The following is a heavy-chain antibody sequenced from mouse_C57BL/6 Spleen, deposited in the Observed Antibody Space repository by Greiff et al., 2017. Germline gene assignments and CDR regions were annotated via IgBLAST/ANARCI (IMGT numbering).Heavy chain of an antibody. CDR3: ASQLFGYFDV. D-gene: IGHD1-1*01. V-gene: IGHV5-12*01. J-gene: IGHJ1*03. CDR2: LSNGGGST. CDR1: GFTFSDYY. Sequence: EVMLVESGGGLVQPGGSLKLSCAASGFTFSDYYMYWVRQTPEKRLEWVAYLSNGGGSTYYPDTVKGRFTISRDNAKNTLYLQMSRLKSEDTAMYYCASQLFGYFDVWGTGTTVTVSS.